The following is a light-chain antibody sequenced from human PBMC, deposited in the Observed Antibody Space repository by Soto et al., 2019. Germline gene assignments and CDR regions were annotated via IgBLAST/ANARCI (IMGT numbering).Light chain of an antibody. CDR3: TSYTATNTLEGV. Sequence: QSALTQPASVSGSPGQSITISCTTTTSDVGGYKYVSWYQQHPGKAPKLIIYEVSNRPSGVSNRFSGSKSGNTASLTISGLQTDDEADYYCTSYTATNTLEGVFGGGTQLTVL. CDR1: TSDVGGYKY. V-gene: IGLV2-14*01. CDR2: EVS. J-gene: IGLJ3*02.